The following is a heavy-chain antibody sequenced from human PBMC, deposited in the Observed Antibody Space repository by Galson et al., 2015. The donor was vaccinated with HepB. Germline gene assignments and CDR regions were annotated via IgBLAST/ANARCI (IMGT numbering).Heavy chain of an antibody. V-gene: IGHV3-21*01. CDR1: GFTFSAYS. CDR3: ARGGCHYDFWSGYSLDY. D-gene: IGHD3-3*01. Sequence: SLRLSCAASGFTFSAYSMNWVRQAPGKGLEWVSFISASSSDYIYYADSVKGRFTISRDNAKNTMYLQMHSLRAEDTAVYHCARGGCHYDFWSGYSLDYWGQGIPGTFSS. J-gene: IGHJ4*02. CDR2: ISASSSDYI.